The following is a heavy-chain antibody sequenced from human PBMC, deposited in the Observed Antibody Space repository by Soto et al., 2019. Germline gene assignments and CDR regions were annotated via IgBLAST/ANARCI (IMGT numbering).Heavy chain of an antibody. Sequence: GGSLIISCAASGGTFISYIMNWVRQAPGKGLEWVSSISSSSSYIYYADSVKGRFTISRDNAKNSLYLQMNSLRAEDTAVYYCARDGRYYDSSGYYSLFDYWGQGTLVTVS. V-gene: IGHV3-21*01. CDR1: GGTFISYI. J-gene: IGHJ4*02. CDR3: ARDGRYYDSSGYYSLFDY. CDR2: ISSSSSYI. D-gene: IGHD3-22*01.